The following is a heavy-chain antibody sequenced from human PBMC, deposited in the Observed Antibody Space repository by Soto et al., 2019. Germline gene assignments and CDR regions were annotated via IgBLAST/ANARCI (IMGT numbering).Heavy chain of an antibody. D-gene: IGHD3-22*01. Sequence: QVHLVQSGAEVKRPGVSVKVSCKASGYTFSNYYMHWVRQVPGHGLEWMGIINPSGGGTTYAQRFRGRLTVTRDTSTSTVYMELSRLRSDDTAIYFCARAPQYGSAGYYYNVWGQGTLGTVSS. V-gene: IGHV1-46*01. CDR2: INPSGGGT. J-gene: IGHJ4*02. CDR1: GYTFSNYY. CDR3: ARAPQYGSAGYYYNV.